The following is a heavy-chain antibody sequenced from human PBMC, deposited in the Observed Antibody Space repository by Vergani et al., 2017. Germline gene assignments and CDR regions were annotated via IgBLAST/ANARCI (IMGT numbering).Heavy chain of an antibody. V-gene: IGHV4-59*01. D-gene: IGHD6-19*01. CDR2: IYYSGSP. CDR3: ARFSQWLGNASYYYGMDF. Sequence: VQLQESGPGLVKPSETLSLTCTVSGGSISSYYWSWIRQHPGKGLEWIGDIYYSGSPTYNPSLKSRVTISVDTSKNQFSLKLSSVTAADTAVYYCARFSQWLGNASYYYGMDFWGQGTTVTVSS. J-gene: IGHJ6*02. CDR1: GGSISSYY.